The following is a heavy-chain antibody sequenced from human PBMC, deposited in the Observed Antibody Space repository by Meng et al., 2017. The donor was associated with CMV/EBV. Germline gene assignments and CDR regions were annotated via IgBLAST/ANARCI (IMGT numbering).Heavy chain of an antibody. CDR3: AREGQSGVPAAIYGFWFDP. CDR1: GGTFSSYA. V-gene: IGHV1-69*05. CDR2: IIPIFGTA. Sequence: SVNVSRKAPGGTFSSYAISWVRQAPGQGLEWMGGIIPIFGTANYAQKFQGRVTITTDESTSTAYMELSSLRSEDTAVYYCAREGQSGVPAAIYGFWFDPWGQGTLVTVSS. D-gene: IGHD2-2*02. J-gene: IGHJ5*02.